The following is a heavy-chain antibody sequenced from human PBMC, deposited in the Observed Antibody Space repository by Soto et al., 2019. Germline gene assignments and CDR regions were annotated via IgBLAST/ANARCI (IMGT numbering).Heavy chain of an antibody. CDR1: GGSISSGGYS. CDR2: IYYSGST. V-gene: IGHV4-61*08. CDR3: ARLAAAVDY. J-gene: IGHJ4*02. Sequence: SETLSLTCAVSGGSISSGGYSWSWIRQPPGKGLEWIGYIYYSGSTNYNPSLKSRVTISVGTSKNQFSLKLSSVTAADTAVYYCARLAAAVDYWGQGTQVTVSS. D-gene: IGHD6-13*01.